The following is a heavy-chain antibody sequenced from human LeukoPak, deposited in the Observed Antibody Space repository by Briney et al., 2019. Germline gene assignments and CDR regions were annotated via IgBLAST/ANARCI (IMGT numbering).Heavy chain of an antibody. CDR3: AKDWSYTFDY. D-gene: IGHD1-26*01. CDR2: ISGSGGST. J-gene: IGHJ4*02. V-gene: IGHV3-23*01. CDR1: GFTVSSNY. Sequence: PGGSLRLSCAASGFTVSSNYMSWVRQAPGKGLEWVSAISGSGGSTYYADSVKGRFTISRDNSKNTLYLQMNSLRAEDTAVYYCAKDWSYTFDYWGQGTLVTVSS.